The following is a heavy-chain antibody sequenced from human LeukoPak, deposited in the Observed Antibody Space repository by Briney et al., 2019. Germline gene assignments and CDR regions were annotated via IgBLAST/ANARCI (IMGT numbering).Heavy chain of an antibody. CDR3: ARGGTTVTKIKARNLAFDY. D-gene: IGHD4-17*01. V-gene: IGHV4-34*01. CDR2: INHSGST. Sequence: SETLSLTCAVYGGSFSGYYWSWIRQPPGKGLEWIGEINHSGSTNYNPSLKSRVTISVDTSKNQFSLKLSSVTAADTAVYYCARGGTTVTKIKARNLAFDYWGQGTLVTVSS. CDR1: GGSFSGYY. J-gene: IGHJ4*02.